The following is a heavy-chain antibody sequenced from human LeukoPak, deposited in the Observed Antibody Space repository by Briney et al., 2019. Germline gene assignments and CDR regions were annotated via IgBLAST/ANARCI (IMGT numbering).Heavy chain of an antibody. V-gene: IGHV3-30-3*01. Sequence: GGSLRLSCAASGFTFSSYAMHWVRQAPGKGLEWVAVISYDGSNKYHADSVKGRFTISRDNSKNTLYLQMNSLRAEDTAVYYCARGGYYYGSGSYYYFDYWGQGTLVTVSS. J-gene: IGHJ4*02. D-gene: IGHD3-10*01. CDR3: ARGGYYYGSGSYYYFDY. CDR2: ISYDGSNK. CDR1: GFTFSSYA.